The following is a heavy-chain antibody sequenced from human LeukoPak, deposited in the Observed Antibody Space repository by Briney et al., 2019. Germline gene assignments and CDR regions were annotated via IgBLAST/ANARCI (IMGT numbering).Heavy chain of an antibody. CDR3: AREKGGSYGYDAFDI. Sequence: GGSLRLSCAASGFTFSSYGMHWVRQAPGKGLEWVSYISSSSSTIYYADSVKGRFTISRDNAKNSLYLQMNSLRAEDTAVYYCAREKGGSYGYDAFDIWGQGTMVTVSS. CDR1: GFTFSSYG. J-gene: IGHJ3*02. D-gene: IGHD5-18*01. CDR2: ISSSSSTI. V-gene: IGHV3-48*04.